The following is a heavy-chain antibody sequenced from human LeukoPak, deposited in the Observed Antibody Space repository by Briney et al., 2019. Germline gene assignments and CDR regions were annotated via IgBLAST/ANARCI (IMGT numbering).Heavy chain of an antibody. CDR3: AKSVFFGYYYYMDV. D-gene: IGHD3-16*01. CDR1: GFTFSSYA. J-gene: IGHJ6*03. V-gene: IGHV3-23*01. Sequence: GGSLRLSCAASGFTFSSYAMNWVRQAPGKGLQWVSGISGSDGSTNYADSVKGRFTISRENSKNTLYLQMNSLRAEDTAVYYCAKSVFFGYYYYMDVWGKGTTVTVSS. CDR2: ISGSDGST.